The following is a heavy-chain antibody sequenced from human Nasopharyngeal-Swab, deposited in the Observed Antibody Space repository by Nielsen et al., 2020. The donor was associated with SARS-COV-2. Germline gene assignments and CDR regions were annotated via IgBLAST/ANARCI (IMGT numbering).Heavy chain of an antibody. CDR3: AREPRSSGPGWFDS. Sequence: ASVKVSCKASGYTFTSYAMNWVRQAPGQGLEWMGWINTNTGNPTYAQGFTGRFVFSLDTSVSTAYLQISSLKAEDTAVYYCAREPRSSGPGWFDSWGQGALVTVSS. D-gene: IGHD6-19*01. CDR2: INTNTGNP. V-gene: IGHV7-4-1*02. J-gene: IGHJ5*01. CDR1: GYTFTSYA.